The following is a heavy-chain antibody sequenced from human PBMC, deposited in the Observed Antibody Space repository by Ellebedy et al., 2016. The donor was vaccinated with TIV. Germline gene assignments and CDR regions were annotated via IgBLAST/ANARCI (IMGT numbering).Heavy chain of an antibody. V-gene: IGHV3-7*01. J-gene: IGHJ4*02. CDR3: VPLNWNWPSNFDY. CDR2: IKEDGSAK. CDR1: GFTFSSSW. D-gene: IGHD1-7*01. Sequence: PGGSLRLSCAASGFTFSSSWISWVRQAPGKGLEWVAGIKEDGSAKYYVDSVKGRFTISRDNAKNSVYLQMNSLRAEDTAVYFCVPLNWNWPSNFDYWGQGTLVTVS.